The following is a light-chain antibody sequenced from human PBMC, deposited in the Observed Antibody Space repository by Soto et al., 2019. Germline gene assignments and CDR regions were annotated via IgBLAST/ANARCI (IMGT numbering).Light chain of an antibody. CDR1: SSDVGGYNF. CDR3: SSYTSSSTDV. Sequence: QSALTQPASVSGSPGQSITISCTGTSSDVGGYNFVSWYQQYPGKAPKLMIYEVSNRPSGVSNRFSGSKSANTASLTISGLQAEDEADYYCSSYTSSSTDVFGTGTKLTVL. V-gene: IGLV2-14*01. J-gene: IGLJ1*01. CDR2: EVS.